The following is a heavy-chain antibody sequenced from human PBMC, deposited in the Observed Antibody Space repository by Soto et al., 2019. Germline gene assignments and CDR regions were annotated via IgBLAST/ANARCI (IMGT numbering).Heavy chain of an antibody. Sequence: PVGSLRLSCAASEFIFSTYDMHWVRQAPGKGLEWVASISYDGNNEYYGDSVKGRFTISRDNSKNTVFLQMNSLGPEDTAVYYCAKSRVVVTAALFDYWGRGTLVTVSS. CDR3: AKSRVVVTAALFDY. CDR1: EFIFSTYD. J-gene: IGHJ4*02. CDR2: ISYDGNNE. V-gene: IGHV3-30*18. D-gene: IGHD2-21*02.